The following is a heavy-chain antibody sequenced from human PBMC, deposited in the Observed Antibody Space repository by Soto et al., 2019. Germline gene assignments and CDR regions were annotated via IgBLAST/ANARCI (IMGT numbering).Heavy chain of an antibody. V-gene: IGHV3-21*01. CDR2: ISSSSSYI. D-gene: IGHD2-2*01. Sequence: KPGGSLRLSCAASGFTFSSYSMNWVRQAPGKGLEWVSSISSSSSYIYYADSVKGRFTISRDNAKNSLYLQMNSLRAEDTAVYYCARVGDIVVVPAASAPLLYTSGYYYGMDVWGQGTTVTVSS. J-gene: IGHJ6*02. CDR1: GFTFSSYS. CDR3: ARVGDIVVVPAASAPLLYTSGYYYGMDV.